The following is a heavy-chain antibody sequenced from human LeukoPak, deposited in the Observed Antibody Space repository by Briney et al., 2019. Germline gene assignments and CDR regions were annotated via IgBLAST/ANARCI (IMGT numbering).Heavy chain of an antibody. Sequence: PSETLSLTCTVSGGSISSHYWSWIRQPPGKGLEWIGYIYPSGSSRYNPSLKSRVTISVDTSKNQFSLKLSSVTAADTAVYYCARVGDNWNFASFYMDVWGKGTTVTVSS. J-gene: IGHJ6*03. CDR2: IYPSGSS. V-gene: IGHV4-59*11. D-gene: IGHD1-20*01. CDR1: GGSISSHY. CDR3: ARVGDNWNFASFYMDV.